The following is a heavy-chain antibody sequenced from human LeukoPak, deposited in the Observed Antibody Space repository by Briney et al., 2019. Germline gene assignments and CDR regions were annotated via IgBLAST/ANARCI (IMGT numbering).Heavy chain of an antibody. V-gene: IGHV3-23*01. J-gene: IGHJ3*02. CDR3: AREGSGIRSNAFDI. D-gene: IGHD1-14*01. CDR2: ISGSGGST. CDR1: GLTFDDYA. Sequence: GSLRLSCAASGLTFDDYAMHWVRQAPGKGLEWVSAISGSGGSTYYADSVKGRFTISRDNSKNTLYLQMNSLRAEDTAVYYCAREGSGIRSNAFDIWGQGTMVTVSS.